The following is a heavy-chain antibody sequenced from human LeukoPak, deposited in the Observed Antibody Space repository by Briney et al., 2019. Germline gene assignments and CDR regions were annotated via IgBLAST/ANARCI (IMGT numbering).Heavy chain of an antibody. CDR3: ARLSGWSPIVVVPAAILD. CDR1: GGSVSSGSYY. V-gene: IGHV4-61*01. CDR2: IYYSGST. Sequence: SETLSLTCTVSGGSVSSGSYYWSWIRQPPGKGLEWIGYIYYSGSTNYNPSLKSRVTISVDTSKNQFSLKLSSVTAADTAVYYCARLSGWSPIVVVPAAILDWGQGTLVTVSS. J-gene: IGHJ4*02. D-gene: IGHD2-2*01.